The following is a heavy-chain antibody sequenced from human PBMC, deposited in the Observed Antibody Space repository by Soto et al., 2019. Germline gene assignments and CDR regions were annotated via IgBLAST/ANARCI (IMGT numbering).Heavy chain of an antibody. V-gene: IGHV2-5*02. CDR3: ARLARGVYDLDSLWEKFDY. CDR2: IYWDDAK. J-gene: IGHJ4*02. D-gene: IGHD5-12*01. Sequence: KESGITLVKPTETLTLTCTFSGFSLSTNGMGVCWIRQPPGKALEWLALIYWDDAKRYSPSLRSRLTIIKDTSKNQVDLTMTNMEPVDTDTYYFARLARGVYDLDSLWEKFDYLGQGTLVTVSS. CDR1: GFSLSTNGMG.